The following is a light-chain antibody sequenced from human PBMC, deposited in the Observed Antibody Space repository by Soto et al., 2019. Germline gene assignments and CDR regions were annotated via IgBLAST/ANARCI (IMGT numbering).Light chain of an antibody. Sequence: DVVMTQSPLSLPVTLGQPASISCRSSRSLVYSDGNAYLNWFHQRPGQSPRRLIYKASNRDSGVPDRFSGSGSGTDFTLHINRVEAEAGGVYYCMQGTHWPPTFGRGTRVEI. CDR1: RSLVYSDGNAY. CDR2: KAS. CDR3: MQGTHWPPT. V-gene: IGKV2-30*01. J-gene: IGKJ1*01.